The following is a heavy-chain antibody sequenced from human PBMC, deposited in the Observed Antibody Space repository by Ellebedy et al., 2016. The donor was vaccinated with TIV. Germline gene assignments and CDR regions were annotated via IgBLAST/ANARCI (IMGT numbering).Heavy chain of an antibody. CDR3: ARAHDSSGYDY. Sequence: GESLKISCAASGFTFSSYGMHWVRQAPGKGLEWVAVIWYDGSNKYYADSVKGRFTISRDNSKNTLYLQMNSLRAEDTAVYYCARAHDSSGYDYWGQGTLVTVSS. V-gene: IGHV3-33*08. CDR2: IWYDGSNK. D-gene: IGHD3-22*01. CDR1: GFTFSSYG. J-gene: IGHJ4*02.